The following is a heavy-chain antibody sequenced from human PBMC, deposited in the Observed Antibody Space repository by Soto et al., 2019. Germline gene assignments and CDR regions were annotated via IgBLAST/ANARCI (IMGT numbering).Heavy chain of an antibody. D-gene: IGHD5-12*01. J-gene: IGHJ5*02. CDR1: GFTFSSYG. V-gene: IGHV3-30*03. CDR2: ISYDGSNK. CDR3: ARVATVAP. Sequence: QVQLVESGGGVVQPGRSLRLSCAASGFTFSSYGMHWVRQAPGKGLEWVAVISYDGSNKYYADSVKGRFTISRDNSKNTLYLQMNSLRAEDTAVYYCARVATVAPWGQGTLFTVSS.